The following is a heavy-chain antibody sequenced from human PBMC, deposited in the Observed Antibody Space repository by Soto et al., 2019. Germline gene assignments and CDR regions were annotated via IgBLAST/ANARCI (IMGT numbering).Heavy chain of an antibody. CDR3: ARHSQQYYYGSGIPYYFDY. CDR2: IYPDDSYT. V-gene: IGHV5-51*01. Sequence: PGESLKISCKGSGYSFTSYWIAWVRQMPGKGLEWMGIIYPDDSYTNYSPSFQGHVTISADKSISTAYLQWSSLKASDTAMYYCARHSQQYYYGSGIPYYFDYWGQGTLLTVSS. CDR1: GYSFTSYW. D-gene: IGHD3-10*01. J-gene: IGHJ4*02.